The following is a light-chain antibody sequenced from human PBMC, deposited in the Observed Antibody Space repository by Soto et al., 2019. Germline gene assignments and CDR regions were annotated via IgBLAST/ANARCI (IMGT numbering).Light chain of an antibody. Sequence: EIVLTQSPGTLSLSPGERATLSCRASQSVSSSYLAWYQQKPGQAPRLLIYGASSRATGIPDRFSGSGSGTDFTLTISRLQPDDFATYYCQKYNNYGSWTFGQGTKVDIK. J-gene: IGKJ1*01. V-gene: IGKV3-20*01. CDR1: QSVSSSY. CDR3: QKYNNYGSWT. CDR2: GAS.